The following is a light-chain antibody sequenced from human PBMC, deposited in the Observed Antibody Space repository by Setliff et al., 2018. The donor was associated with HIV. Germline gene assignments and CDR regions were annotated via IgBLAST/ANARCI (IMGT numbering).Light chain of an antibody. J-gene: IGLJ1*01. CDR1: NSDVGGYNY. CDR2: EVR. V-gene: IGLV2-14*01. Sequence: QSVLTQPASVSGSPGQSITISCTGTNSDVGGYNYVSWYQQHPGRAPKLIIYEVRNRPSGVSHRFSGSKSGNTASLTISGLQAEDEADYYCSSYAITNTLPFGTGTKVT. CDR3: SSYAITNTLP.